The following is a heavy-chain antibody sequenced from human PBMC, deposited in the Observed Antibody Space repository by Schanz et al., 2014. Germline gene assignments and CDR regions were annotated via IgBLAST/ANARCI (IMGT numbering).Heavy chain of an antibody. CDR2: VSHDGFTK. D-gene: IGHD6-25*01. J-gene: IGHJ3*02. CDR1: GFSFSGFA. Sequence: QVQLEESGGGVVQPGGSLRLSCVASGFSFSGFAVHWVRQAPGKGLEWVSIVSHDGFTKHYADSVRGRFTLSRDNSKNTVYLQMNSLRAEDTAFSFCATDYSGCGIHIWGQGTMVTVSS. CDR3: ATDYSGCGIHI. V-gene: IGHV3-30*04.